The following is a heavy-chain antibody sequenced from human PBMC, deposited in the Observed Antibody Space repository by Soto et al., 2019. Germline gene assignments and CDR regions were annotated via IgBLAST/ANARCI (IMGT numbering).Heavy chain of an antibody. J-gene: IGHJ4*02. V-gene: IGHV3-30*18. CDR1: GFTFSSYG. Sequence: GGSLRLSCAASGFTFSSYGMHWVRQAPGKGLEWVAVISYDGSNKYYADSVKGRFTISRDNSKNTLYLQMNSLRAEDTAVYYCAKDRWIGGFDYWGQGTLVTVSS. D-gene: IGHD3-10*01. CDR2: ISYDGSNK. CDR3: AKDRWIGGFDY.